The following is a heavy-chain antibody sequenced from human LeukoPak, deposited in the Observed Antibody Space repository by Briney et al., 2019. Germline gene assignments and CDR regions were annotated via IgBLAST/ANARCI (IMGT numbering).Heavy chain of an antibody. CDR3: ARDSAIVVLAYMDV. CDR2: IDEDGSAK. V-gene: IGHV3-7*01. Sequence: PGGSLRLSCAASGFTFSGYWMTWLRKAPGKGPEWVANIDEDGSAKYYLGSVKGRFTIYRDNAENSLYLQMNNLRAEDTGVYYCARDSAIVVLAYMDVWGKGTTVTISS. J-gene: IGHJ6*03. CDR1: GFTFSGYW. D-gene: IGHD2-15*01.